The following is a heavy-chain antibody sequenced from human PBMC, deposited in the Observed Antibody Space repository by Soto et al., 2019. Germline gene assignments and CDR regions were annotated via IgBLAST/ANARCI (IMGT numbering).Heavy chain of an antibody. Sequence: GGSLRLSCAASGFTFSSYAMSWVRQAPGKGLEWVSAISASGGSTYYADSVKGRFTISRDNSKNTLYLQMNSLRAEDTAVYYCAKDSSGSVGYFDYWGQGTLVTVSS. CDR2: ISASGGST. J-gene: IGHJ4*02. V-gene: IGHV3-23*01. D-gene: IGHD1-26*01. CDR1: GFTFSSYA. CDR3: AKDSSGSVGYFDY.